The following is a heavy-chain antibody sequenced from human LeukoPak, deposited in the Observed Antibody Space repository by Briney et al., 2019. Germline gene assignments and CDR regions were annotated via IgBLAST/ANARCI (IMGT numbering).Heavy chain of an antibody. CDR3: ARVRYCSGGSCYYFDY. CDR1: GYTFTSYG. V-gene: IGHV1-18*01. Sequence: VASVKVSCKASGYTFTSYGNSWVRQAPGQGLEWMGWTSAYNGNTNYAQRLQGRVTMTTDTSTSTAYMELRSLRSDDTAVYYCARVRYCSGGSCYYFDYWGQGTLVTVSS. CDR2: TSAYNGNT. D-gene: IGHD2-15*01. J-gene: IGHJ4*02.